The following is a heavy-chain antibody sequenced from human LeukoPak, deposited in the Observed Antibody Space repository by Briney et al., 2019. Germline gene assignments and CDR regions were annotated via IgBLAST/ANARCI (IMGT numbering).Heavy chain of an antibody. CDR1: GGSISSYY. V-gene: IGHV4-59*01. J-gene: IGHJ5*02. CDR3: ARELGSGWYSNWFDP. Sequence: ETLSLACTVSGGSISSYYWSWIRQPTGKGLEWIGYIYYSGSTNYNPSLKSRVTISVDTSKNQFSLKLSSVTAADTAVYYCARELGSGWYSNWFDPWGQGTLVTVSS. D-gene: IGHD6-19*01. CDR2: IYYSGST.